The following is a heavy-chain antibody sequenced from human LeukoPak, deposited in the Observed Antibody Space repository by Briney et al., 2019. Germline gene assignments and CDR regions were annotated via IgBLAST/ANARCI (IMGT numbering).Heavy chain of an antibody. CDR3: ARVGMIRRGGGFVNKHGMDV. CDR1: GGSFSGYY. Sequence: SETLSLTCAVYGGSFSGYYWSWIRQPPGNGLEWIGEINHSGSTNYNPSLKSRVTISVDTSKNQFSLKLSSVTAADTAVYYCARVGMIRRGGGFVNKHGMDVWGQGTTVTVSS. V-gene: IGHV4-34*01. J-gene: IGHJ6*02. CDR2: INHSGST. D-gene: IGHD3-16*01.